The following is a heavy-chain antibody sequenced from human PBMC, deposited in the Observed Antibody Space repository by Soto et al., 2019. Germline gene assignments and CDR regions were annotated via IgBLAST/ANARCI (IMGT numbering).Heavy chain of an antibody. J-gene: IGHJ4*02. CDR2: IKQDGSEK. CDR1: GFTFSSYW. Sequence: PGGSLRLSCAASGFTFSSYWMSWVRQAPGKGPEWVANIKQDGSEKYYVDSVKGRFTISRDNAKNSLYLQMNSLRAEDTAVYYCAIIKGRDYPFDYWGQGTLVTVSS. D-gene: IGHD4-17*01. CDR3: AIIKGRDYPFDY. V-gene: IGHV3-7*03.